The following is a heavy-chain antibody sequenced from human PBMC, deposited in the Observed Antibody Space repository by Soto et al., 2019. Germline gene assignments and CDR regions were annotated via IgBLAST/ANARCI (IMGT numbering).Heavy chain of an antibody. CDR1: GGSLGGFH. CDR3: ARGRTAALIETRLFRVLFDL. CDR2: ISRSGST. V-gene: IGHV4-34*01. D-gene: IGHD3-10*01. Sequence: QVQLQQWGAGLLKPSETLSLTCAVSGGSLGGFHWSWIRQPPGKGLEWIGEISRSGSTNYGPSLNSRVTMSMDTSRNQVSLNLSSVTDADTAVYYFARGRTAALIETRLFRVLFDLWGHGNLVTVSS. J-gene: IGHJ4*01.